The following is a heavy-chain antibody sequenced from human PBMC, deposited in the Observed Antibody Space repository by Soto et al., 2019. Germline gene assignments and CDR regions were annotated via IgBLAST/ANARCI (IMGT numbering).Heavy chain of an antibody. CDR3: ASHYDMWSGYLSPVDF. D-gene: IGHD3-3*01. V-gene: IGHV3-11*01. J-gene: IGHJ4*02. CDR2: IDTRGTKR. Sequence: QVQLVESGGDLVKPGGSLRLSCAASGYTFSAYYMSWIRQAPGKGLEWLSYIDTRGTKRYYADSVKGRLTITRDNAKNSLYLEMISLGDEDTAVYYCASHYDMWSGYLSPVDFWGQGTLVTVSS. CDR1: GYTFSAYY.